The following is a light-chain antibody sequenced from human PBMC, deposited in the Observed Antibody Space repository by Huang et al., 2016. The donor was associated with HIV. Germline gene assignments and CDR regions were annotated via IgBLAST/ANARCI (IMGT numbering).Light chain of an antibody. J-gene: IGKJ4*01. Sequence: EIMMTQSPATLSVSPGGRATLSCRASQNVRNHLAWYQQKTGQAPRLLIYDTSTRASGIPARVSGSGSGTEFTLTISGLQSEDFAIYYCQQYDNWPPGLTFGGGTKVEI. CDR3: QQYDNWPPGLT. CDR1: QNVRNH. V-gene: IGKV3D-15*01. CDR2: DTS.